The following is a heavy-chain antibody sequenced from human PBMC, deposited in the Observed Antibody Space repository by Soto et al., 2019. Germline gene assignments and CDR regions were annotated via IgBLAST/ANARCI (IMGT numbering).Heavy chain of an antibody. CDR2: ISAYNGNT. J-gene: IGHJ4*02. CDR1: GYTFTSYG. CDR3: ARDPAAAAGRGVIGSPFDY. Sequence: QVQLVQSGAEVKKPGASVKVSCKASGYTFTSYGISWVRQAPGQGLEWMGWISAYNGNTNYAQKLQGRVTMTTDTATSTAYMELRSLRSDDTAVYYCARDPAAAAGRGVIGSPFDYWGQGTLVTVSS. D-gene: IGHD3-10*01. V-gene: IGHV1-18*01.